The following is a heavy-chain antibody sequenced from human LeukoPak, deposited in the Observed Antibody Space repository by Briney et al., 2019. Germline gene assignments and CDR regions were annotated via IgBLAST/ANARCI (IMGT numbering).Heavy chain of an antibody. Sequence: SETLSPTCTVSGGSISNYYWSWIRQPAGKGLEWIGRIYSSGSTDYNPSLKSRVTMSVDTSKNQFSLKLSSVTAADTAVYYCARGPPPDFDYWGQGTLVTVSS. CDR1: GGSISNYY. V-gene: IGHV4-4*07. CDR2: IYSSGST. J-gene: IGHJ4*02. CDR3: ARGPPPDFDY.